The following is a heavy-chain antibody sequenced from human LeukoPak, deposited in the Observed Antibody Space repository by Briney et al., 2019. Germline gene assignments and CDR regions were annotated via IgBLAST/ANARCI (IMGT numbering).Heavy chain of an antibody. Sequence: GGSLRLSCAASGFTFSSYEMNWVRQAPGKGLEWVSYISSSGSTIYYADSVKGRFTISRDNAKNSLYLQMNSLRAEDTAVYYCAREEDSGSYCWFDPWGQGTLVTVSS. J-gene: IGHJ5*02. CDR1: GFTFSSYE. CDR3: AREEDSGSYCWFDP. V-gene: IGHV3-48*03. D-gene: IGHD1-26*01. CDR2: ISSSGSTI.